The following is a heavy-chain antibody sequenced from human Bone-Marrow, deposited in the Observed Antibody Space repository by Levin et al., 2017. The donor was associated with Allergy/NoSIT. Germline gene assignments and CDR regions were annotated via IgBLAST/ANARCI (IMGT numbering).Heavy chain of an antibody. CDR1: GGSFSGYY. CDR2: INHSGST. Sequence: KPSETLSLTCAVYGGSFSGYYWSWIRQPPGKGLEWIGEINHSGSTNYNPSLKSRVTISVDTSKNQFSLKLSSVTAADTAVYYCAIRVRVRGENWFDPWGQGTLVTVSS. J-gene: IGHJ5*02. D-gene: IGHD3-10*01. V-gene: IGHV4-34*01. CDR3: AIRVRVRGENWFDP.